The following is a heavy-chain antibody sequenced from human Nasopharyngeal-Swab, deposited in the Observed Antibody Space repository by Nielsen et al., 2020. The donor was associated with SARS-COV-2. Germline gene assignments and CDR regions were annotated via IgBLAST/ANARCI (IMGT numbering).Heavy chain of an antibody. CDR1: GFTFSNYA. CDR2: IYSGGNST. D-gene: IGHD6-6*01. J-gene: IGHJ6*02. CDR3: AKGTYSGSPGGMDV. Sequence: GGSMRLPCAASGFTFSNYAMSWVRQAPGKGLEWVSVIYSGGNSTYYADSVKGRFAISRDNSKNTVYLQMNSLRAEDTAVYYCAKGTYSGSPGGMDVWGQGTTVTVSS. V-gene: IGHV3-23*03.